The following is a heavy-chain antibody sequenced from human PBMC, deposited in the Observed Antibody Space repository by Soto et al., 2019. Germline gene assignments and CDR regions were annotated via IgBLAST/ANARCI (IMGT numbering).Heavy chain of an antibody. J-gene: IGHJ4*02. V-gene: IGHV4-61*01. CDR1: GGSVSGGSYY. CDR3: ARDIRGYSRAFDY. CDR2: IYYSGGT. D-gene: IGHD5-18*01. Sequence: PSETLSLTCTVSGGSVSGGSYYWTWIRQPPGKGLEWIGYIYYSGGTTYNPSLKSRVTISIDTSKNQFSLKLTSATAADTAVYYCARDIRGYSRAFDYWGQGALVTVSS.